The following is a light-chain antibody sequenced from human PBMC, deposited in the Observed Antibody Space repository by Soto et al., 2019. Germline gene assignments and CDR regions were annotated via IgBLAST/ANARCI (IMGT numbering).Light chain of an antibody. Sequence: DIVMTQSPDSLAVSLGERATINCKSSQSVLYSSNNKNYLAWYQQKPGQPPKLLIYWASTRESGVPDRFSGSGSGTDFTLSISSLEAEDVAVYYCQRYYSRPLTFGQGTKVEIK. CDR1: QSVLYSSNNKNY. V-gene: IGKV4-1*01. J-gene: IGKJ1*01. CDR2: WAS. CDR3: QRYYSRPLT.